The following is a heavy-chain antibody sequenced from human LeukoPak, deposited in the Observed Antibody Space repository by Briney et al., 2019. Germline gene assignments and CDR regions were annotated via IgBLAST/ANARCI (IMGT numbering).Heavy chain of an antibody. J-gene: IGHJ4*02. D-gene: IGHD4-23*01. CDR2: ISGGDTST. V-gene: IGHV3-23*01. CDR3: AKNLNGGNTHSDY. CDR1: AFIFSSYA. Sequence: GGSLRLSCAASAFIFSSYAMNWVRQAPGKGLEWVSTISGGDTSTFYADSVKGRFTISRDNSKNTLYLQMNNLRAEDTAVYYCAKNLNGGNTHSDYWGQGTLVTVSS.